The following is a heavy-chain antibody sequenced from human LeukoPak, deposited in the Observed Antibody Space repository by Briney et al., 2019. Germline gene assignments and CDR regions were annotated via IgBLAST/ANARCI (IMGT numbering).Heavy chain of an antibody. CDR3: AKDMKAAAGTDYDI. CDR2: ISWNSGSI. CDR1: GFRFDDYA. J-gene: IGHJ3*02. V-gene: IGHV3-9*01. D-gene: IGHD6-13*01. Sequence: GGSLRLSCAASGFRFDDYAMHWVRQAPGKDLEWVSGISWNSGSIGYADSVKGRFTISRDNAKNSLYLQMNSLRAEDTALYYCAKDMKAAAGTDYDIWGQGTMVTVSS.